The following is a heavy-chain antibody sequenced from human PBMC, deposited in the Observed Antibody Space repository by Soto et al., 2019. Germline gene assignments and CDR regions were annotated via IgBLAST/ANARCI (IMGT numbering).Heavy chain of an antibody. Sequence: ASVKVSCKASGYTFTGYYMDWVRQAPGQGLEWMGWINPNSGGTSYAQKFQGWVTMTRDTSISTAYMELSRLRSDDTAVYYCARGATLAARLGTTDFDYRGQGTLVTVSS. CDR3: ARGATLAARLGTTDFDY. J-gene: IGHJ4*02. V-gene: IGHV1-2*04. D-gene: IGHD6-6*01. CDR1: GYTFTGYY. CDR2: INPNSGGT.